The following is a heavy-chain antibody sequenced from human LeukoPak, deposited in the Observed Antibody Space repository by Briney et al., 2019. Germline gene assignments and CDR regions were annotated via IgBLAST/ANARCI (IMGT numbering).Heavy chain of an antibody. CDR1: GYSISSAYY. CDR3: ARGRSGSSSGWRKRYYFDY. CDR2: INHSGST. D-gene: IGHD6-19*01. Sequence: SETLSLSCSVSGYSISSAYYWGWIRQPPGKGLEWIGEINHSGSTNYNPSLKSRVTISADTSRNHFSLNLSSVTAADTAVYYCARGRSGSSSGWRKRYYFDYWGQGTLVTVSS. J-gene: IGHJ4*02. V-gene: IGHV4-38-2*02.